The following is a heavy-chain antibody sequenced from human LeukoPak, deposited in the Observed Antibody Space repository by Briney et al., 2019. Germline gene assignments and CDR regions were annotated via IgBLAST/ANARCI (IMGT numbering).Heavy chain of an antibody. V-gene: IGHV4-59*01. Sequence: PSETLSLTCSVSGGSMTSYYWSWIRQPPGKGLEWIGHVSYSGTTDDNPSLKSRVTITLDTPKNQFSLKLTSVTTADTAVYYCARADGPFDILTNYFRTYWFEPWGQGILVTVSS. CDR3: ARADGPFDILTNYFRTYWFEP. CDR2: VSYSGTT. CDR1: GGSMTSYY. J-gene: IGHJ5*02. D-gene: IGHD3-9*01.